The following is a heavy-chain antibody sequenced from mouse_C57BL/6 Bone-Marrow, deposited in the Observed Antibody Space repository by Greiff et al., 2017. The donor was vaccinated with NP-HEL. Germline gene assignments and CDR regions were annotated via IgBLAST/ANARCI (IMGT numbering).Heavy chain of an antibody. Sequence: VKLVESGAELARPGASVKLSCKASGYTFTSYGISWVKQRTGQGLEWIGKIYPRSGNTYYNEKFKGKATLTADKSSSTAYMELRSLTSEDSAVYFCARGSYYGSSYVWYFDVWGTGTTVTVSS. J-gene: IGHJ1*03. V-gene: IGHV1-81*01. CDR3: ARGSYYGSSYVWYFDV. CDR2: IYPRSGNT. CDR1: GYTFTSYG. D-gene: IGHD1-1*01.